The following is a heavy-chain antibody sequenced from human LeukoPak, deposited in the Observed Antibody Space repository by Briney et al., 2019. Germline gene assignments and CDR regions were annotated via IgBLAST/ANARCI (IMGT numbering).Heavy chain of an antibody. CDR3: AREIIQLWHDDAFDI. V-gene: IGHV1-46*01. D-gene: IGHD5-18*01. CDR2: TNPSGGST. CDR1: GYTFTSYY. Sequence: ASVKVSCKASGYTFTSYYMHWVRQAPGQGLEWMGITNPSGGSTSYAQKFQGRVTMTRDTSTSTVYMELSSLRSEDTAVYYCAREIIQLWHDDAFDIWGQGTMVTVSS. J-gene: IGHJ3*02.